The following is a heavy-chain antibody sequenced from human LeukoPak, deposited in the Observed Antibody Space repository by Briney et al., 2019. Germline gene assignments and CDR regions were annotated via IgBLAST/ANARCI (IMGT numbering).Heavy chain of an antibody. J-gene: IGHJ4*02. Sequence: PSGTLSLTCTVSGGSISSYYRSWIRQPPGKGLEWIGYIYYSGSTNCNPPLKSRVTISLDTSKNQFSLKLNSVTAADTAVYYCARCTSTSCYNFDYWGQGTLVTVSS. CDR3: ARCTSTSCYNFDY. V-gene: IGHV4-59*08. D-gene: IGHD2-2*02. CDR2: IYYSGST. CDR1: GGSISSYY.